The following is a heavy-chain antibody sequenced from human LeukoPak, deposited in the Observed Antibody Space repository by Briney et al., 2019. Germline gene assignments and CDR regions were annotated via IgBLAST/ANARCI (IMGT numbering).Heavy chain of an antibody. CDR1: GFTFSSFA. CDR2: IFGSDGRT. CDR3: AKTRGPAATHPDY. J-gene: IGHJ4*02. V-gene: IGHV3-23*01. D-gene: IGHD6-25*01. Sequence: GGSLRLSCAASGFTFSSFATAWVRQAPGKGLEWVSAIFGSDGRTFYADAVKGRFTISRDNSKDTLYLQMNSLGAEDTAIYYCAKTRGPAATHPDYWGQGILVTVSS.